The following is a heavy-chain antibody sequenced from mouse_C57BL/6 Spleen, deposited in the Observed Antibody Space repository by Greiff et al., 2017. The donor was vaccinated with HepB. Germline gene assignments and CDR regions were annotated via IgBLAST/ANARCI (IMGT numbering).Heavy chain of an antibody. CDR1: GYTFTDHT. J-gene: IGHJ2*01. CDR3: ERYYYGSSYEEYYFDY. D-gene: IGHD1-1*01. V-gene: IGHV1-78*01. Sequence: VQLQQSDAELVKPGASVKISCKVSGYTFTDHTIHWMKQRPEQGLEWIGYIYPRDGSTKYNEKFKGKATLTADKSSSTAYMQLNSLTSEDSAVYFCERYYYGSSYEEYYFDYWGQSTTLTVSS. CDR2: IYPRDGST.